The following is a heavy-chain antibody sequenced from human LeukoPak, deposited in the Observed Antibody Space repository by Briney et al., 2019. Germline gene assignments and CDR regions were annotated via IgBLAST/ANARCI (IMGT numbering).Heavy chain of an antibody. D-gene: IGHD3-9*01. J-gene: IGHJ4*02. CDR1: GYTFTSYD. Sequence: GASVKVSCKASGYTFTSYDINWVRQAPGQGLEWMGWMNPNSGNTGYAQKFQGRVTITRNTSISTAYMELSSLRSEDTAVYYCARALRYFDWLLLPEYYFDYWGQGTLVTVSS. CDR2: MNPNSGNT. V-gene: IGHV1-8*03. CDR3: ARALRYFDWLLLPEYYFDY.